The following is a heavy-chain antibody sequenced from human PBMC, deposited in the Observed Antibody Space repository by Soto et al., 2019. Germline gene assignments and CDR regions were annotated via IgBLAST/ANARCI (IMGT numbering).Heavy chain of an antibody. V-gene: IGHV3-11*01. CDR3: ARDETSPYYDFWSGYSAHGY. D-gene: IGHD3-3*01. J-gene: IGHJ4*02. CDR2: ISSSGSTI. CDR1: GFTFSDYY. Sequence: PGGSLRLSCAASGFTFSDYYMSWIRQAPGKGLEWVSYISSSGSTIYYADSVKGRFTISRDNAKNSLYLQMNSLRAEDTAVYYCARDETSPYYDFWSGYSAHGYWGQGTLVIVSS.